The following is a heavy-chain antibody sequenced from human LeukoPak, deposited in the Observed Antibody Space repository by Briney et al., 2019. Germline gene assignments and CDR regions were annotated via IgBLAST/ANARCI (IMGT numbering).Heavy chain of an antibody. V-gene: IGHV3-74*01. CDR1: GFTFSGYW. Sequence: GGSLRLSCAASGFTFSGYWMHWVRQAPGKGLVWVSRINGDGSSISYADSVKGRFTISRDNAKNTLYLQMNSLRAEDTAVYYCARDQGTLYYFDYWGQGTLVTVSS. D-gene: IGHD3-10*01. CDR3: ARDQGTLYYFDY. CDR2: INGDGSSI. J-gene: IGHJ4*02.